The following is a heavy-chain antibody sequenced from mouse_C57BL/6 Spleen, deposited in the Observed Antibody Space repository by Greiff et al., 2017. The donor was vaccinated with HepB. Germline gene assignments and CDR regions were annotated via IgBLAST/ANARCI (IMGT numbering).Heavy chain of an antibody. CDR3: ARRGPREDWYFDV. D-gene: IGHD3-3*01. V-gene: IGHV1-53*01. J-gene: IGHJ1*03. Sequence: QVQLQQPGTELVKPGASVKLSCKASGYTFTSYWMHWVKQRPGQGLEWIGNIKPSNGGTNYNEKFKSKATLTVAKSSSTAYMQLSSLTAEDSAVYYWARRGPREDWYFDVWGTGTTGTVSS. CDR2: IKPSNGGT. CDR1: GYTFTSYW.